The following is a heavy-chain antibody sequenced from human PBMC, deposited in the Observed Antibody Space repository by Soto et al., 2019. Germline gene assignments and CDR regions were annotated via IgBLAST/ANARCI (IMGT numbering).Heavy chain of an antibody. J-gene: IGHJ6*02. CDR2: ISYDGSKK. D-gene: IGHD6-19*01. CDR3: ATDSSGWYRYYYYYGMDV. V-gene: IGHV3-30*03. CDR1: GFSFSTYG. Sequence: GGSLRLSCAASGFSFSTYGMHWVRQAPGKGLEWVAVISYDGSKKYCADSVKGRFTISRDNSKNTLYLQMNSLRAEDTAVYYCATDSSGWYRYYYYYGMDVWGQGTTATVSS.